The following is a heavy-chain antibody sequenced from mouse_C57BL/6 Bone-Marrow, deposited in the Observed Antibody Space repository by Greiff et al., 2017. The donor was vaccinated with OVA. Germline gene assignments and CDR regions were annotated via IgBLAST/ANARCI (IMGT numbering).Heavy chain of an antibody. J-gene: IGHJ4*01. D-gene: IGHD6-5*01. CDR3: AALSALYYYAMDY. V-gene: IGHV1-7*01. Sequence: VQLQQSGAELAKPGASVKLSCKASGYTFTSYWMHWVKQRPGQGLEWIGYINPSSGYTKYNQKFKDKATLTADKSSSTAYMQLSSLTYEDSAVYYCAALSALYYYAMDYWGQGTSVTVSS. CDR1: GYTFTSYW. CDR2: INPSSGYT.